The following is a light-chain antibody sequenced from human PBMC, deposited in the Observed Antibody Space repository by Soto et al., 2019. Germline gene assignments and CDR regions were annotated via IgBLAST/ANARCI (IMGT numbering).Light chain of an antibody. CDR2: GVT. V-gene: IGLV2-14*03. J-gene: IGLJ1*01. CDR1: HNDIGTYDY. CDR3: SSFSSDRIYV. Sequence: QSAPTQPTSVSGSPGQSITISCTGNHNDIGTYDYVSWYQQHPGRAPRLLIYGVTTRPSGISDRFSASKSGLTASLTISGLKPEYEADYYCSSFSSDRIYVFGAGTKVT.